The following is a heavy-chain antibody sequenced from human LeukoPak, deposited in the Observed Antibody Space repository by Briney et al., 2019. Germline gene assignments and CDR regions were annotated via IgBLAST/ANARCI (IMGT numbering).Heavy chain of an antibody. Sequence: ASVKVSCKASGYTFTSYAMNWVRQATGQGLEWMGWMNPNSGNTGYAQKFQGRVTMTRNTSISTAYMELSSLRSEDTAVYYCARVSPDYGDYGFDPWGQGTLVTVSS. CDR2: MNPNSGNT. V-gene: IGHV1-8*02. J-gene: IGHJ5*02. CDR1: GYTFTSYA. D-gene: IGHD4-17*01. CDR3: ARVSPDYGDYGFDP.